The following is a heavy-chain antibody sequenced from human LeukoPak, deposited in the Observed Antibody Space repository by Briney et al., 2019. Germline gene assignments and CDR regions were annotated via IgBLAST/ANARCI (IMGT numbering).Heavy chain of an antibody. V-gene: IGHV4-39*02. CDR1: GGSISSSSYY. CDR2: IYNSGST. CDR3: ARDQIYYSYSNGYYRN. J-gene: IGHJ4*02. Sequence: SETLSLTCTVSGGSISSSSYYWGWVRQPPGKGLEWIGRIYNSGSTYYNPSLESRVTISVDTSKNQFSLKLSSVTAADTAVYYCARDQIYYSYSNGYYRNWGQGTLVTVSS. D-gene: IGHD3-22*01.